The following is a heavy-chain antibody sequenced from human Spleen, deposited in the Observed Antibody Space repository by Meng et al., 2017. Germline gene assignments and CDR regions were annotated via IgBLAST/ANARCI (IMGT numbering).Heavy chain of an antibody. V-gene: IGHV1-2*06. CDR3: ARANYGDYFFDFDY. D-gene: IGHD4-17*01. Sequence: QVQLVQSGAGVKKPGASVKISCKASGYTFTGYYMHWVRQAPGQGLEWMGRINPNSGGTNYAQKFQGRVTMTRDTSISTAYMELSRLRSDDTAVYYCARANYGDYFFDFDYWGQGTLVTVSS. J-gene: IGHJ4*02. CDR2: INPNSGGT. CDR1: GYTFTGYY.